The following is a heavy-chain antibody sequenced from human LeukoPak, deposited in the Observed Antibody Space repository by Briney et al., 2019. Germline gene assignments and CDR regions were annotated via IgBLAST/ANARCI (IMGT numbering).Heavy chain of an antibody. CDR1: GFTFSSYW. V-gene: IGHV3-74*01. Sequence: GGSLRLSCAASGFTFSSYWMHWVRQAPGKGLVWVSRINSDGSSTSYADSVKGRFTISRDNAKNTLYLQMNSLRAEDTAVYYCARAGLGGSAAFDIWGQGTMVTVSS. CDR2: INSDGSST. J-gene: IGHJ3*02. CDR3: ARAGLGGSAAFDI. D-gene: IGHD3-16*01.